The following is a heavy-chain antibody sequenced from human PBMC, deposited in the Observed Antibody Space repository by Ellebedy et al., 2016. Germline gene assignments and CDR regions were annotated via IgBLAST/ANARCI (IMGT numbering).Heavy chain of an antibody. CDR3: ARPLWFGELADAFDI. J-gene: IGHJ3*02. D-gene: IGHD3-10*01. CDR1: GFSFSSYV. CDR2: ISYDGSNK. Sequence: GGSLRLSCAASGFSFSSYVMHWVRQAPGKGLEWVAVISYDGSNKYYASSFQVLFPLSRSNSKNTLYLQMNSLRKEETAVYYCARPLWFGELADAFDIWGQGTMVTVSS. V-gene: IGHV3-30-3*01.